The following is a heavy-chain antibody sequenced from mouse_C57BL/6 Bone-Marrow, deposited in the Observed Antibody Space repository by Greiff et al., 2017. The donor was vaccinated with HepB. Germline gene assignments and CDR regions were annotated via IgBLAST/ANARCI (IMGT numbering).Heavy chain of an antibody. Sequence: EVKVVESGGGLVQPGGSLKLSCAASGFTFSDYYMYWVRQTPEKRLEWVAYISNGGGSTYYPDTVKGRFTISRDNAKNTLYLQMSRLKYEDTAMYYCARPSYGYSFAYWGQGTLVTVSA. V-gene: IGHV5-12*01. CDR2: ISNGGGST. D-gene: IGHD2-2*01. CDR3: ARPSYGYSFAY. J-gene: IGHJ3*01. CDR1: GFTFSDYY.